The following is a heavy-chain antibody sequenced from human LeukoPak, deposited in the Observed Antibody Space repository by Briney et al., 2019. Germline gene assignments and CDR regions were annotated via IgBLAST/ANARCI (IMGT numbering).Heavy chain of an antibody. CDR3: AKGWSGYFRSPFDS. D-gene: IGHD3-3*01. CDR1: GFTFSSYA. V-gene: IGHV3-23*01. Sequence: PGGSLRLSCAASGFTFSSYAMNWVRQAPGKGLEWVSVITGDGGTTDYADSVKGRFTISRDNSKKTLYLQMNSLRTEDTATYYCAKGWSGYFRSPFDSWGQGTMVIVSS. J-gene: IGHJ3*02. CDR2: ITGDGGTT.